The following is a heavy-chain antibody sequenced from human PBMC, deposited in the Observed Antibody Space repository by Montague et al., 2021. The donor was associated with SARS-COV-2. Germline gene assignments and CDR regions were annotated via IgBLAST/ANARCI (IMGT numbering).Heavy chain of an antibody. Sequence: SETLSLTCAVHGGSLSGYYWSWIRQPPEKGLEWIGEINHSANTKYNPSLKSPVTISIGTSKNQFSLKMTSVTAADTATYYCASGIYPSGSYYNRYYYGLNIWGPGITVIVSS. CDR1: GGSLSGYY. D-gene: IGHD3-10*01. CDR3: ASGIYPSGSYYNRYYYGLNI. V-gene: IGHV4-34*01. CDR2: INHSANT. J-gene: IGHJ6*02.